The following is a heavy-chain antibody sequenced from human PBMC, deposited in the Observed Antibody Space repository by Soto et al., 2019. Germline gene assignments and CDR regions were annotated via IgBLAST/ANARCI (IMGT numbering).Heavy chain of an antibody. Sequence: QITLKESGPTLVRPTQTLTLTCTFSGFSLSNSGLGVGWIRQPPGKALEWLALIYWNDDKRYSPSLKARLTFTKDTSKNQLVLTMTNMDPVDTATYYCAHRPSGWYLFDYWGQGTLVTVSS. D-gene: IGHD6-19*01. V-gene: IGHV2-5*01. CDR2: IYWNDDK. CDR3: AHRPSGWYLFDY. J-gene: IGHJ4*02. CDR1: GFSLSNSGLG.